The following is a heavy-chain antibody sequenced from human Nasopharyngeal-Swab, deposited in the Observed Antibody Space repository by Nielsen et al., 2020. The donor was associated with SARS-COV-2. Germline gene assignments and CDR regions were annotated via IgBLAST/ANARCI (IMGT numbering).Heavy chain of an antibody. D-gene: IGHD2-15*01. CDR3: ARAHVVVVAATLVWDYYYYMDV. V-gene: IGHV4-34*01. CDR2: INHSGST. Sequence: SETLSLTCAVYGGSFSGYYWSWIRQPPGKVLEWIGEINHSGSTNYNPSLKSRVTISVDTSKNQFSLKLSSVTAADTAVYYCARAHVVVVAATLVWDYYYYMDVWGKGTTVTVSS. CDR1: GGSFSGYY. J-gene: IGHJ6*03.